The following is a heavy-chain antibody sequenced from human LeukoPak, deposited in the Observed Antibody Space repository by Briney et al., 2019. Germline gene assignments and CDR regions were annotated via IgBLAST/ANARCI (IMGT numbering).Heavy chain of an antibody. CDR3: ARGVGAPSFYYYYGMDV. Sequence: PSETLSLTCTVSGGSISSYYWTWIRQPPEEGLEWIGFIHYSGTTNYKPSLRSRVTMSVDTSKNQFSLNLSSVTAADTAVYYCARGVGAPSFYYYYGMDVWGQGTTVTVSS. D-gene: IGHD1-26*01. V-gene: IGHV4-59*01. CDR2: IHYSGTT. J-gene: IGHJ6*02. CDR1: GGSISSYY.